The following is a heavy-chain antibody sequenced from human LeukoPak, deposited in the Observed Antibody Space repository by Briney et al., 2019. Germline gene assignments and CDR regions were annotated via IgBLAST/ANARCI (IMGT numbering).Heavy chain of an antibody. D-gene: IGHD3-22*01. CDR1: GYTFTSYY. CDR3: ARDLRYYDSSGYYYPLGY. Sequence: GASVKVSCKASGYTFTSYYMHWVRQAPGQGLEWMGIINPSGGSTSYAQKFQGRVTMTRDTSTSTAYMELSSLRSEDTAVYYCARDLRYYDSSGYYYPLGYWGQGTLVTVSS. J-gene: IGHJ4*02. V-gene: IGHV1-46*01. CDR2: INPSGGST.